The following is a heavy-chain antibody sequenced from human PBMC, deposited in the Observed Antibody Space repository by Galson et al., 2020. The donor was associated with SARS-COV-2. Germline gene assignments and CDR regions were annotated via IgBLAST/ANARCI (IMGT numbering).Heavy chain of an antibody. CDR1: EGIFSSYA. CDR3: ARVEQGRHNDYIWGSFRY. CDR2: IIPILVTP. V-gene: IGHV1-69*13. Sequence: SVKVSCKASEGIFSSYAISWVRQAPGQGLQWMGGIIPILVTPNYAQKFQGRVTITADESTRTAYMELSNLRSDDTAVYYCARVEQGRHNDYIWGSFRYWGQGSLVTVSS. J-gene: IGHJ4*02. D-gene: IGHD3-16*01.